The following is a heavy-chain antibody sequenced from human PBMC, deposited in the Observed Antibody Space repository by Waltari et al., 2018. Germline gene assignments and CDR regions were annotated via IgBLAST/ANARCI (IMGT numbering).Heavy chain of an antibody. CDR1: GGSISSSSYY. Sequence: QLQLQESGPGLVKPSETLSLTCTVSGGSISSSSYYWGWIRQHPGKGLEWIGSIYYSGSTYYNPSLKSRVTISGDTSKNQCSLKLSSVTAADTAVYYCARCPPLGTGYYYGMDVWGQGTTVTVSS. D-gene: IGHD1-1*01. V-gene: IGHV4-39*07. J-gene: IGHJ6*02. CDR2: IYYSGST. CDR3: ARCPPLGTGYYYGMDV.